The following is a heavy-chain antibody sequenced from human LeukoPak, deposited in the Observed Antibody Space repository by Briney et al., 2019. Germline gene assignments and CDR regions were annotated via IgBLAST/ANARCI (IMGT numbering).Heavy chain of an antibody. Sequence: GGSLRLSCAASGFTFGDYAMHWVRQAPGKGLEWVSGISWNSDSIGYADSVKGRFTISRDNSKNTLYLQMNSLRAEDTAVYYCAKVPEYQPPRPDYYYYYYMDVWGKGTTVTVSS. CDR1: GFTFGDYA. J-gene: IGHJ6*03. CDR2: ISWNSDSI. CDR3: AKVPEYQPPRPDYYYYYYMDV. V-gene: IGHV3-9*01. D-gene: IGHD2-2*01.